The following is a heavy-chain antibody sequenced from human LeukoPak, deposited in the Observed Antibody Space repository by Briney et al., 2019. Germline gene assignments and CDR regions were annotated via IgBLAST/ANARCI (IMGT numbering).Heavy chain of an antibody. CDR2: MRPKKSDT. CDR3: AGGPPEDTSSGY. V-gene: IGHV1-8*01. Sequence: ASVKVSCKASGYSFTTYDINWVRQAPGQGLEWMGWMRPKKSDTGYARKFQDRVTLTWNISTDTACMELNSLTAEDTAVYFCAGGPPEDTSSGYWGQGTLVTVSS. D-gene: IGHD3-22*01. CDR1: GYSFTTYD. J-gene: IGHJ4*02.